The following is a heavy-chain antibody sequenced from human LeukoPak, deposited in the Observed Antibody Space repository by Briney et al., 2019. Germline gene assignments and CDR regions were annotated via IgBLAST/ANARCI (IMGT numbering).Heavy chain of an antibody. V-gene: IGHV3-48*04. J-gene: IGHJ4*02. CDR1: GFTFSSYW. CDR2: ISGNGGVI. D-gene: IGHD1-1*01. Sequence: GGSLRLSCAASGFTFSSYWMSWVRQAPGKGLEWLSYISGNGGVIQYADSVKGRFTISRDNAKNLLYLQMDSLRVEDTAIYYCARDPRTVRIWGQGTLVTVSS. CDR3: ARDPRTVRI.